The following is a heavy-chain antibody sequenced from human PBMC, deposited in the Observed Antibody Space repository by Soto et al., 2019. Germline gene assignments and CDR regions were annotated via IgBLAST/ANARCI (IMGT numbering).Heavy chain of an antibody. CDR2: IWSDGNNR. V-gene: IGHV3-33*01. D-gene: IGHD1-1*01. Sequence: QVQLVESGGGVVQPGRSLRLSCAASGIMFSNHGMHWVRQAPGKGLEWVAVIWSDGNNRYYADSVKGRFTISRDNSKNTLYLQMNSLRAEDTAVYYCVRGDNWNDEASDYWGQGTLVTVSS. CDR3: VRGDNWNDEASDY. CDR1: GIMFSNHG. J-gene: IGHJ4*02.